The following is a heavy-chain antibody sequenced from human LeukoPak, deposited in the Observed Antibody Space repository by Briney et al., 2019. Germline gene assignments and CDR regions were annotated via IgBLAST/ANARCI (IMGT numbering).Heavy chain of an antibody. D-gene: IGHD3-22*01. CDR2: IIPIFGTA. J-gene: IGHJ4*02. CDR1: GGTFSSYA. CDR3: ARFYDSSGYSFDY. Sequence: SVKVSCKASGGTFSSYAISWVRQAPGQGLEWMGGIIPIFGTANYAQKFQGRVTITADESTSTAYMELSSLRSEDTAVYYCARFYDSSGYSFDYWGQGTLVTVSP. V-gene: IGHV1-69*13.